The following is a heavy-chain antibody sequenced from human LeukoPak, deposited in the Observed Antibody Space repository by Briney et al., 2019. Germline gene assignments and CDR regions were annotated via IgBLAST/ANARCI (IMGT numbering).Heavy chain of an antibody. CDR2: IYHSGST. D-gene: IGHD4-11*01. Sequence: ASQTLSLTCAVSGGSISSSGYSWSWIRQPPGKGLEWIGYIYHSGSTYYNPSLKSRVTISVDTSKNQFSLNLSSVTAADTAVYYCTRLSNPWLPLDYWGQGTLVTVSS. CDR3: TRLSNPWLPLDY. V-gene: IGHV4-30-2*01. J-gene: IGHJ4*02. CDR1: GGSISSSGYS.